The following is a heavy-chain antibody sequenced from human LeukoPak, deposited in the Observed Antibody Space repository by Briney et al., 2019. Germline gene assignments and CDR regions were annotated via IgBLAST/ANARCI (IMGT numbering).Heavy chain of an antibody. V-gene: IGHV3-7*01. CDR2: IKQGGSEK. D-gene: IGHD2-8*01. CDR3: ARDCWGIKVMDGFDN. CDR1: GFSFSSYY. Sequence: GGSLRLSCAASGFSFSSYYMSWVRQAPGKGLEWVANIKQGGSEKKYVDSVKGRFTISRDNAKNSLYLQMNSLRAEDTAVYYCARDCWGIKVMDGFDNWGQGTLVTVSS. J-gene: IGHJ4*02.